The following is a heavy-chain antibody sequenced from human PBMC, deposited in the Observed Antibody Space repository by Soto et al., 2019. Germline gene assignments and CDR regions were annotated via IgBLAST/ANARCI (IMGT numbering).Heavy chain of an antibody. Sequence: QVQLQQWGAGLLKPSETLSLTCAVYGGSFSGYYWSWTRQPPGKGLEWIGEINHSGSTNYNPSLKSLVTISVDTSKNQFALKLTSVTAADTAVYYCARGHPKFGYWGQGTLVTVSS. CDR1: GGSFSGYY. J-gene: IGHJ4*02. CDR2: INHSGST. V-gene: IGHV4-34*01. CDR3: ARGHPKFGY.